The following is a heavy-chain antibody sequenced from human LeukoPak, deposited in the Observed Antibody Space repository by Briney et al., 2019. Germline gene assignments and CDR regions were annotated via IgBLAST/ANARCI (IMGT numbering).Heavy chain of an antibody. CDR2: INPNSGGT. V-gene: IGHV1-2*02. D-gene: IGHD3-9*01. CDR3: ALDILTGFFDY. J-gene: IGHJ4*03. Sequence: VASVKVSCKASGYTFTSYGISWVRQAPGQGLEWMGWINPNSGGTNYAQKFQGRVTMTRDTSISTAYMELSRLRSDDTAVYYCALDILTGFFDYWGQGTLVTVSS. CDR1: GYTFTSYG.